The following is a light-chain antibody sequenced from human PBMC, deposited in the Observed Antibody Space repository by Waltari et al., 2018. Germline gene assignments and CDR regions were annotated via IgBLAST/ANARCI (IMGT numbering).Light chain of an antibody. CDR1: NIGTYS. CDR2: YDR. Sequence: SYVVTQPPSVSVAPGETATITCGGDNIGTYSVHWYQQKAGQAPVLVIFYDRDRPSGIPERFYGSNSGNTATLTISRVEAGDEARYYCHVWHPHVDPGVFGTGTEVTVL. J-gene: IGLJ1*01. CDR3: HVWHPHVDPGV. V-gene: IGLV3-21*04.